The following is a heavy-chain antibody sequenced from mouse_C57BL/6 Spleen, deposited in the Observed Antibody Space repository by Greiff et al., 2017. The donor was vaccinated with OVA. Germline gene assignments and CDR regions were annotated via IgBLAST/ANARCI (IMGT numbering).Heavy chain of an antibody. Sequence: QVQLQQPGAELVKPGASVKLSCKASGYTFTSYWMQWVKQRPGQGLEWIGEIDPSDSYTTYNQKFKGKATLTVDTSSSTASMQLISLSSEDSAVYYCARGLSPAMGYWGQGTSVTVSS. V-gene: IGHV1-50*01. J-gene: IGHJ4*01. CDR3: ARGLSPAMGY. CDR2: IDPSDSYT. CDR1: GYTFTSYW.